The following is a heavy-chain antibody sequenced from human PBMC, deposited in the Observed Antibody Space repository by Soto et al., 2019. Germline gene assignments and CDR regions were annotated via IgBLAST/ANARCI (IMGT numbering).Heavy chain of an antibody. CDR3: AKNGQPPYYYDGMDV. D-gene: IGHD2-8*01. CDR1: GYTFSRYG. J-gene: IGHJ6*02. Sequence: QGQLVQSGPEVKKPGASVKVSCKTSGYTFSRYGISWVRQAPGQGLEWMGRISGYNGDPNYAQKGQGSDTXTXXXSXXTAYMESRSLTSDAAAIYYCAKNGQPPYYYDGMDVWGQGTTVTVSS. V-gene: IGHV1-18*01. CDR2: ISGYNGDP.